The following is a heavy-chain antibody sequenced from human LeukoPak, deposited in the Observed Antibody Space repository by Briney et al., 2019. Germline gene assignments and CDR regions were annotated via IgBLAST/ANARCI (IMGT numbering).Heavy chain of an antibody. D-gene: IGHD2-21*02. CDR2: IYYSGST. J-gene: IGHJ4*02. V-gene: IGHV4-59*08. CDR3: ARHGGLCGGDCLLSLDY. CDR1: GGSISSYY. Sequence: ASETLSLTCTVSGGSISSYYWSWIRQPPGKGLEWIGYIYYSGSTNYNPSLKSRVTISVDTSKNQFSLKLSSVTAADTAVYYCARHGGLCGGDCLLSLDYWGQGTLVTVSS.